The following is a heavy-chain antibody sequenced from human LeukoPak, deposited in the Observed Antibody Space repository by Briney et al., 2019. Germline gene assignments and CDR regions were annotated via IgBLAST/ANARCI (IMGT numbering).Heavy chain of an antibody. Sequence: PGGSLRLSCAASGFTFSNYNMNWVRQAPGKGLEWVSSISFSSSSIYYADSVKGRFTISRDNSKNTLYLQMNSLRAEDTAVYYCARDLQTIHAFDIWGQGTMVTVSS. D-gene: IGHD1/OR15-1a*01. CDR3: ARDLQTIHAFDI. CDR2: ISFSSSSI. CDR1: GFTFSNYN. J-gene: IGHJ3*02. V-gene: IGHV3-21*04.